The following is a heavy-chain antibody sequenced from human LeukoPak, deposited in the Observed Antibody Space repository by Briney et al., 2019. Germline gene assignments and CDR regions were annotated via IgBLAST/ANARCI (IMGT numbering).Heavy chain of an antibody. CDR2: IGTAGDT. V-gene: IGHV3-13*01. Sequence: GGSLRLSCAASGFTFSSYDMHWVRQATGKGLEWVSAIGTAGDTYYPGSVKGRFTISRDNSKNTLYLQMNSLRAEDTTVYYCARDVSPYGDYGSAFDIWGQGTMVTVSS. D-gene: IGHD4-17*01. CDR1: GFTFSSYD. J-gene: IGHJ3*02. CDR3: ARDVSPYGDYGSAFDI.